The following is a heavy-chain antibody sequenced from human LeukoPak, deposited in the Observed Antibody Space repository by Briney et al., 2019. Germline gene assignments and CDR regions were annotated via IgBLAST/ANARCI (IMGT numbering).Heavy chain of an antibody. CDR1: GFTFSSYW. V-gene: IGHV3-7*01. Sequence: GGSLRLSCAASGFTFSSYWMSWVRQAPGKGLECVANIKEDGREKYYVDSVKGRFTISRDNAKNSLYLQMSSLRAEDTAVYYCARGGRPDYWGQGTLVTVSS. J-gene: IGHJ4*02. D-gene: IGHD3-10*01. CDR3: ARGGRPDY. CDR2: IKEDGREK.